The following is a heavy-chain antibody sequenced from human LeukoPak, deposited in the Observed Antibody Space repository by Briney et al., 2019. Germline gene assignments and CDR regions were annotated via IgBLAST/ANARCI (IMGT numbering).Heavy chain of an antibody. D-gene: IGHD1-1*01. CDR1: GGTFSAYY. J-gene: IGHJ5*02. Sequence: SETLPLTCGVYGGTFSAYYWSWIRQPPGKGLEWIGEISPSGSTTNYNPSLKNRVTISVDTSKNQFSLQLKSVTAADTAVYYCVSIQLRTSWFDPWGQGTLVTVSS. V-gene: IGHV4-34*01. CDR2: ISPSGSTT. CDR3: VSIQLRTSWFDP.